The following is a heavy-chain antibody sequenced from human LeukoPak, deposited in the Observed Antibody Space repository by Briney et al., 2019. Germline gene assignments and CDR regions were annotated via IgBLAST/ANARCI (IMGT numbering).Heavy chain of an antibody. CDR1: GRSFRGYY. CDR2: INHSGST. CDR3: AREEFVWGSWNCLDP. J-gene: IGHJ5*02. V-gene: IGHV4-34*01. D-gene: IGHD3-16*01. Sequence: SETLSLTCGVYGRSFRGYYWSWIRPPPGKGLECIGEINHSGSTNYNTPLKSGVTISEDTSKNQYSLKLSSLPAAHTGVCYTAREEFVWGSWNCLDPWGQGTLVTVSS.